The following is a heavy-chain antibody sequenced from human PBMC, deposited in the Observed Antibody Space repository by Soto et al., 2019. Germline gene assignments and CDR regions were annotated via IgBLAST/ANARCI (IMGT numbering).Heavy chain of an antibody. Sequence: SCLQQPPGKGLEWIGYIYYSGSTNYNPSLKSRVTISVGTSKNQFSLKLSSVTAADTAVYYCASHTRDTTVRAFDSWGQETMVTVS. CDR3: ASHTRDTTVRAFDS. V-gene: IGHV4-61*07. D-gene: IGHD4-17*01. CDR2: IYYSGST. J-gene: IGHJ3*02.